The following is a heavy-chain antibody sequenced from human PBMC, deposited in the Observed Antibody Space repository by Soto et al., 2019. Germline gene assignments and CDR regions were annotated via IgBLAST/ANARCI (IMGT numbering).Heavy chain of an antibody. J-gene: IGHJ5*02. D-gene: IGHD2-2*01. CDR1: GGSISSYY. V-gene: IGHV4-4*07. CDR2: IYTSGST. Sequence: PSETLSLICTVSGGSISSYYWSWIRQPAGKGLEWIGRIYTSGSTNYNPSLKSRVTMSVDTSKNQFSLKLSSVTAADTAVYYCARGYCSSTSCYFGWFDPWGQGTLVTVSS. CDR3: ARGYCSSTSCYFGWFDP.